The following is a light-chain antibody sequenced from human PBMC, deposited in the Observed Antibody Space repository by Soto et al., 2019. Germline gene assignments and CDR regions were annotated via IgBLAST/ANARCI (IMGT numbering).Light chain of an antibody. CDR1: QSVRSW. CDR3: QQDNSYST. Sequence: DIQMTQSPSTLSASVGDRVTITCRASQSVRSWLAWYQQKPGKAPKLLIFDGSTLESGVPSRFSGSGSGSEFTPTINSLQPDDAATYYCQQDNSYSTFGQGTKLEVK. CDR2: DGS. V-gene: IGKV1-5*01. J-gene: IGKJ1*01.